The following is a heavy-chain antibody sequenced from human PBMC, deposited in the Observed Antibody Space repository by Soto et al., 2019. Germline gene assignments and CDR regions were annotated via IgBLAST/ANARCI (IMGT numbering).Heavy chain of an antibody. CDR2: INLNSGDT. D-gene: IGHD6-19*01. V-gene: IGHV1-8*01. J-gene: IGHJ4*02. Sequence: GASVKVSCKASGYTFTSYDINWVRQAAGQGLEWMGWINLNSGDTDSAQKFQGRLTMTRDTSISTAYMELSSLTSEDTAVYYCARGRGWRDYWGQGTRVTVSS. CDR3: ARGRGWRDY. CDR1: GYTFTSYD.